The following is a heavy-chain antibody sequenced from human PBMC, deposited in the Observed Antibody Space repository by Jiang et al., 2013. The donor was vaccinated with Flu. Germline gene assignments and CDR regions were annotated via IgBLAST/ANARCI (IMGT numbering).Heavy chain of an antibody. Sequence: SGAEVKKPGVSVKVSCKTSGYTFIAYYIHWVRQAPGQGLEWVGRINPNTGGTDYAQKFQGRVTMTRETSISTAYMELSRLISDDTAVYYCSIVAFDFWLPGVQGTLIHRLL. J-gene: IGHJ4*02. V-gene: IGHV1-2*06. CDR2: INPNTGGT. CDR3: SIVAFDFWLP. D-gene: IGHD3/OR15-3a*01. CDR1: GYTFIAYY.